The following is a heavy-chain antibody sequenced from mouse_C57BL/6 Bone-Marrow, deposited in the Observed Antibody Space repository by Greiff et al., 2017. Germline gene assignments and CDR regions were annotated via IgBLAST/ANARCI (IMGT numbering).Heavy chain of an antibody. CDR2: ISSGGSYT. D-gene: IGHD1-1*01. V-gene: IGHV5-6*01. J-gene: IGHJ4*01. CDR3: AGGSILNYYGMDY. Sequence: EVHLVESGGDLVKPGASLKLSCAASGFTFSSYGMSWVRQTPDKRLEWVATISSGGSYTYYPDSVKGRVTISRDKANNPLYLQMSSLKSEDTAMYYCAGGSILNYYGMDYWGQGTAVTVSA. CDR1: GFTFSSYG.